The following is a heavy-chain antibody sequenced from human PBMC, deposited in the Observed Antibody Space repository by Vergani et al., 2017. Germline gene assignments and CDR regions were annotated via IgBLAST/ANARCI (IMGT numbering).Heavy chain of an antibody. J-gene: IGHJ4*02. CDR2: IYPADSDT. CDR1: EYSFGNYW. CDR3: SRHTTYTDS. V-gene: IGHV5-51*01. D-gene: IGHD1-1*01. Sequence: EVQLVQSGPEMRKPGESLTISCKGSEYSFGNYWIGWVRQMPGKGLEWMGIIYPADSDTRYSPSFQGQVTISADKSIRTAFLHLDSLKASDTALYYCSRHTTYTDSWGQGTLVTVSS.